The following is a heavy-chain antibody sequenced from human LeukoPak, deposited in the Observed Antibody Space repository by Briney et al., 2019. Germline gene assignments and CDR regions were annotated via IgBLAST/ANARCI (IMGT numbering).Heavy chain of an antibody. CDR2: IIPIFGRA. Sequence: SVKVSCKASGGTFSSYAISWVRQAPGQGLEWVGGIIPIFGRANYAQKFQGRVTITTDESTSTAYMELSSLRAEDTAVYYCAGPGGDLWSGYDPYFDYWGQGALVTVSS. CDR1: GGTFSSYA. D-gene: IGHD3-3*01. J-gene: IGHJ4*02. CDR3: AGPGGDLWSGYDPYFDY. V-gene: IGHV1-69*05.